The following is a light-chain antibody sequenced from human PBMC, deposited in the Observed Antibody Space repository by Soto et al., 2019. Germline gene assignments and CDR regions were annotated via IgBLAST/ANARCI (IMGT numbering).Light chain of an antibody. J-gene: IGKJ2*01. CDR2: GAS. CDR1: QSVSSN. CDR3: HQYNNWPPMYT. V-gene: IGKV3-15*01. Sequence: EIVMTQSPATLSVSPGERATLSCRASQSVSSNLAWYQQKRGQAPRLLIYGASTRATGIPARFSGSGSGTEFTLTISSLQSEDLAGYYCHQYNNWPPMYTFGQGTKLEIK.